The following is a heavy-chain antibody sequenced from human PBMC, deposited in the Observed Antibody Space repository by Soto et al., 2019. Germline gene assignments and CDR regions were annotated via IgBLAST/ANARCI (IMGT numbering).Heavy chain of an antibody. J-gene: IGHJ5*02. CDR1: GGSISSGDYY. CDR3: ARWWSGSRQGFDP. D-gene: IGHD3-3*01. CDR2: IYYSGST. Sequence: QVQLQESGPGLVKPSQTLSLTCTVSGGSISSGDYYWSWIRQHPGKGLEWIGYIYYSGSTYYNPSLQSGVTISVDTSKNQLSLKLSSVTAADTAVYYCARWWSGSRQGFDPWGQGTLVTVSS. V-gene: IGHV4-31*03.